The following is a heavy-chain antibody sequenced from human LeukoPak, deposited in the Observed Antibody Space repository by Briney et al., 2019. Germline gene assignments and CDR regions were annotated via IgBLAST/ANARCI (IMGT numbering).Heavy chain of an antibody. CDR1: GGSISSGGYY. CDR2: IYHSGSA. V-gene: IGHV4-30-2*01. D-gene: IGHD7-27*01. Sequence: SETLSLTCTVSGGSISSGGYYWSWIRQPPGKGLEWIGYIYHSGSAYYNPSLKSRVTISVDRSKNQFSLKLSSVTAADTAVYYCARGELWSYFDYWGQGTLVTVSS. CDR3: ARGELWSYFDY. J-gene: IGHJ4*02.